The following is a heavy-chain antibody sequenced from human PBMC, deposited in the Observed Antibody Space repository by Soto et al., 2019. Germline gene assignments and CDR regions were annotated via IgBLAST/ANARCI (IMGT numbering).Heavy chain of an antibody. CDR1: GGSISSGDYY. CDR2: IFYSGTT. V-gene: IGHV4-30-4*01. J-gene: IGHJ4*02. D-gene: IGHD2-8*01. CDR3: ARDGYCTNGVCYTVFDY. Sequence: QVQPQESGPGLVKPSQTLSLTCTVSGGSISSGDYYWSWIRQPPGKGLEWIGYIFYSGTTYYNPSLKSRVTISVDTSKNQFSLKLSSVTAADTAVYYCARDGYCTNGVCYTVFDYWGQGTLVTVSS.